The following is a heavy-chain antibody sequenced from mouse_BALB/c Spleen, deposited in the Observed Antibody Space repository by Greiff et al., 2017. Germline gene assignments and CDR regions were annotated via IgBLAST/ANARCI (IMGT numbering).Heavy chain of an antibody. V-gene: IGHV5-9-3*01. Sequence: EVQGVESGGGLVKPGGSLKLSCAASGFTFSSYAMSWVRQTPEKRLEWVATISSGGSYTYYPDSVKGRFTISRDNAKNTLYLQMSSLRSEDTAMYYCARQGDYDGYFDVWGAGTTVTVSS. J-gene: IGHJ1*01. D-gene: IGHD2-4*01. CDR2: ISSGGSYT. CDR3: ARQGDYDGYFDV. CDR1: GFTFSSYA.